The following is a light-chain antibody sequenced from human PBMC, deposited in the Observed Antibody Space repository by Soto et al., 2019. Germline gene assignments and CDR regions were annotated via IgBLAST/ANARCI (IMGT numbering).Light chain of an antibody. J-gene: IGKJ5*01. CDR1: QSVSTN. V-gene: IGKV3-15*01. CDR2: GSS. CDR3: LQDNDWPLST. Sequence: EVVLAHSPATLSVSRVEXXTLXFRASQSVSTNLAWYQQKLGQAPRVLIYGSSSRATGVPARFSGSGSGTEFTLTIRSLQSEDSGIYYCLQDNDWPLSTFGQGTRLEI.